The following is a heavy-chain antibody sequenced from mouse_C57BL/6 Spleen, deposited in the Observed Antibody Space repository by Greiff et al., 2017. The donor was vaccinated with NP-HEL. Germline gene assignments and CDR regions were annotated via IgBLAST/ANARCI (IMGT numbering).Heavy chain of an antibody. V-gene: IGHV1-53*01. CDR2: INPSNGGT. CDR3: ARSRLLYYAMDY. Sequence: QVHVKQPGTELVKPGASVKLSCKASGYTFTSYWMHWVKQRPGQGLEWIGNINPSNGGTNYNEKFKSKATLTVDKSSSTAYMQLSSLTSEDSAVYYCARSRLLYYAMDYWGQGTSVTVSS. J-gene: IGHJ4*01. CDR1: GYTFTSYW.